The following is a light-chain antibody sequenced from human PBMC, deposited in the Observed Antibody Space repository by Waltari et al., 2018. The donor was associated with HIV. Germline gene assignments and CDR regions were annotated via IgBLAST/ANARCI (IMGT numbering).Light chain of an antibody. J-gene: IGLJ3*02. CDR3: GTWDHRLSAGV. V-gene: IGLV1-51*01. Sequence: QSVLTQPPSVSAAPGQKVTIYCSGSSSNIGIDYVSWYQHVPGAAPRLLIYDNNKRPSGIPDRFSGSKSGTSATLGITGLQTGDEADYYCGTWDHRLSAGVFGGGTKLTVL. CDR2: DNN. CDR1: SSNIGIDY.